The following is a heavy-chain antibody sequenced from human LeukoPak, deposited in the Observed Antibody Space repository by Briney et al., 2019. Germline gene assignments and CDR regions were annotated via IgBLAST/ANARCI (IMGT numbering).Heavy chain of an antibody. CDR2: ISGYNTNT. J-gene: IGHJ3*02. Sequence: GASVKVSCKASGYTFTNYGISWVRQAPGQGLEWMGWISGYNTNTNYAQKFQGRVTITTDESTSTAYMELSSLRSEDTAVYYCASWYYYDSSGRDAFDIWGQGTMVTVSS. V-gene: IGHV1-18*01. CDR3: ASWYYYDSSGRDAFDI. CDR1: GYTFTNYG. D-gene: IGHD3-22*01.